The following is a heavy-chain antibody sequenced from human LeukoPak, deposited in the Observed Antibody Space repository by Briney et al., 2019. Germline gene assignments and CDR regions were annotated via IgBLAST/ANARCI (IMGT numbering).Heavy chain of an antibody. Sequence: GGSLRLSCAASGFTFSSYWMSWVRQAPGKGLEWVANIKQDGSEKYYVDSVKGRFTISRDNAKNSLYLQMNSLRAEDTAVYYCARDRGYDFWSGYLHESWFDPWGQGTLVTVSS. J-gene: IGHJ5*02. CDR3: ARDRGYDFWSGYLHESWFDP. CDR2: IKQDGSEK. CDR1: GFTFSSYW. V-gene: IGHV3-7*01. D-gene: IGHD3-3*01.